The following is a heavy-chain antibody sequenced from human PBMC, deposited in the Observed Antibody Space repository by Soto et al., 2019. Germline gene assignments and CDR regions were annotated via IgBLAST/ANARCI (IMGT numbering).Heavy chain of an antibody. D-gene: IGHD6-19*01. J-gene: IGHJ4*01. CDR1: GGSVSMTTYY. V-gene: IGHV4-39*01. Sequence: SETLSLTCTVSGGSVSMTTYYWAWILHPPGKGLESIGNIYYSGGTYYNPSLKSRVTISVDTSKNQFSLKLSSVTAADTAVYYCARRISVAGTDYFDSWGLGTLVTVSS. CDR3: ARRISVAGTDYFDS. CDR2: IYYSGGT.